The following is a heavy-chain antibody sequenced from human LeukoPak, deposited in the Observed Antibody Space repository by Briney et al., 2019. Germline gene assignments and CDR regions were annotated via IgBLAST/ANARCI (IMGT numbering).Heavy chain of an antibody. CDR3: ARAGITMVRGVYYYYGMDV. CDR2: FDPEDGET. J-gene: IGHJ6*02. CDR1: GYTLTELS. D-gene: IGHD3-10*01. Sequence: ASVKVSCKVSGYTLTELSTHWVRQAPGKGLEWMGGFDPEDGETIYAQKFQGRVTMTEDTSTDTAYMELSSLRSEDTAVYYCARAGITMVRGVYYYYGMDVWGQGTTVTVSS. V-gene: IGHV1-24*01.